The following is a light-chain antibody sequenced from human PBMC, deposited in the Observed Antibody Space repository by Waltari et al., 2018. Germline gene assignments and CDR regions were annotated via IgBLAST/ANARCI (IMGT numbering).Light chain of an antibody. J-gene: IGLJ2*01. CDR1: ISNIGTHY. Sequence: QSVLTQPPSPSGTPGQSVTLSFSGSISNIGTHYVYSYQQLPGTAPKLLIYLTHQRPAGVPDRFSASKSGTSASLAISGLRLEDEADYYCATREEGPTVVFGGGTKLTVL. CDR2: LTH. V-gene: IGLV1-47*01. CDR3: ATREEGPTVV.